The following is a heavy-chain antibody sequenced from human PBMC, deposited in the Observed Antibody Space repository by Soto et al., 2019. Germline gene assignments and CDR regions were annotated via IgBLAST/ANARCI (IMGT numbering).Heavy chain of an antibody. D-gene: IGHD3-10*01. CDR3: ARDLVRFRELSPPSTDGMDV. CDR1: GYSISSGYY. CDR2: IYHSGST. V-gene: IGHV4-38-2*02. Sequence: SETLSLTCAVSGYSISSGYYWGWIRQPPGKGLEWIGSIYHSGSTYYNPSLKSRVTISVDTSKNQFSLKLSSVTAADTAVYYCARDLVRFRELSPPSTDGMDVWGQGTTVTVSS. J-gene: IGHJ6*02.